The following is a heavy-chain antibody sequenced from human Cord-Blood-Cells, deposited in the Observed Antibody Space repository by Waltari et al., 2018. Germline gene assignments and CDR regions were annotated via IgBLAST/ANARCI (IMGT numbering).Heavy chain of an antibody. CDR1: GYTFTGYY. Sequence: QVQLVQSGAEVKKPGASVKVSCKASGYTFTGYYMHWVRQAPGQGLEWMGGINPNSGGTNYAQKVEGRVTMTRDTAISTAYMELSRLRSDDTTVYYCARAPLYGSCPDYWGQGTLVTVSS. V-gene: IGHV1-2*02. CDR3: ARAPLYGSCPDY. CDR2: INPNSGGT. D-gene: IGHD2-2*01. J-gene: IGHJ4*02.